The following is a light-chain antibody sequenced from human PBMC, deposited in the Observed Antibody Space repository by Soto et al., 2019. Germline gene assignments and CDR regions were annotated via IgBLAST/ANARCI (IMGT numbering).Light chain of an antibody. CDR1: QSVSNNY. J-gene: IGKJ1*01. Sequence: EIVLTQSPGALSLSRGERAALSCRASQSVSNNYLAWYQQKSGQAPRLLIYGAFSRANGIPVRFSGSASGTDFTLIISRLEPEDVAVYYCQQYGSLPKMFGQGTKVDIK. V-gene: IGKV3-20*01. CDR3: QQYGSLPKM. CDR2: GAF.